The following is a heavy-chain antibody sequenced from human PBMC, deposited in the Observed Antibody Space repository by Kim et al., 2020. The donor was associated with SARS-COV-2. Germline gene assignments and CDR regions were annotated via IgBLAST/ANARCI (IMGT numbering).Heavy chain of an antibody. J-gene: IGHJ5*02. Sequence: GESLKISCKGSGYSFTSYWISWVRQMPGKGLEWMGRIDPSDSYTNYSPSFQGHVTISADKSISTAYLQWSSLKASDTAMYYCATAMVFGYNWFDPWGQGTLVTVSS. CDR1: GYSFTSYW. D-gene: IGHD5-18*01. CDR2: IDPSDSYT. V-gene: IGHV5-10-1*01. CDR3: ATAMVFGYNWFDP.